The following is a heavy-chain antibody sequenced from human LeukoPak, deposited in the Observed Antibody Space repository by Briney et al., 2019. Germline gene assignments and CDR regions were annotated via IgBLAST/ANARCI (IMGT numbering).Heavy chain of an antibody. D-gene: IGHD1-26*01. CDR1: GASISSYF. V-gene: IGHV4-59*08. J-gene: IGHJ4*02. CDR3: ARHKSGSYYSFDY. Sequence: SETLSLTCTVSGASISSYFRSWIRQPPGKGLEWIGYISYSGSTNYNPSLKSRLTISVDPSKNLFSLKLSSVTAADTAVYYCARHKSGSYYSFDYWGQGTLVTVSS. CDR2: ISYSGST.